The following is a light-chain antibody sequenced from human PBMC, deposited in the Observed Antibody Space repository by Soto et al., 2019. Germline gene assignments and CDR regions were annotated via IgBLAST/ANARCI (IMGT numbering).Light chain of an antibody. CDR3: QQYYSYPRT. J-gene: IGKJ1*01. CDR1: QGISSY. V-gene: IGKV1-8*01. Sequence: AIRMTHSPSSLSASTGDRVTITFRASQGISSYLAWYQQKPGKAPKLLIYAASTLQSGVPSRFSGSGSGTDFTLTISCLQSEDFATYYCQQYYSYPRTFGQGTKVDIK. CDR2: AAS.